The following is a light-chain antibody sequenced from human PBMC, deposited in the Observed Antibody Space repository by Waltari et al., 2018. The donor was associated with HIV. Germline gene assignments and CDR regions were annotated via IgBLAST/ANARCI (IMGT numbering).Light chain of an antibody. V-gene: IGLV3-21*02. CDR3: QVWDGRGDPVI. J-gene: IGLJ2*01. CDR1: NIAATKS. Sequence: SYVLTQPPSVSVAPGQTARITCGGNNIAATKSVHWYRLNPGQAPVVVIYDDRDRPSGIPDRFSGSSSGDTATLTISMAEAVDEADYYCQVWDGRGDPVIFGGGTKLAVV. CDR2: DDR.